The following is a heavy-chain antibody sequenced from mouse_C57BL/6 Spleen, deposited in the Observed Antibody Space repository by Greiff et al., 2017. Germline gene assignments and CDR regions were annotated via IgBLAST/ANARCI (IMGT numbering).Heavy chain of an antibody. J-gene: IGHJ1*03. CDR2: IDPSDSYT. CDR3: ARSREFYSNSLGV. CDR1: GYTFTSYW. D-gene: IGHD2-5*01. Sequence: VQLQQPGAELVMPGASVKLSCKASGYTFTSYWMHWVKQRPGQGLEWIGEIDPSDSYTNYNQKFKGKSTLTVDKSSSTAYMQLSSLTSEDSAVYYGARSREFYSNSLGVWGTGTTVTVSS. V-gene: IGHV1-69*01.